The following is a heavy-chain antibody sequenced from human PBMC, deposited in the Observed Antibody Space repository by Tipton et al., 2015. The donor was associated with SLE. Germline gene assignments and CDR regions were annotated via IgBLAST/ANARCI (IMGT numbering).Heavy chain of an antibody. CDR1: GYFISSGYY. Sequence: LRLSCTVSGYFISSGYYWAWIRQPPGKRLEWIGSFFHSGSTYYNPSLNSRVSMSFDTSKNQFSLKLNSVTPADTAVYYCARSPGRSYFDYWGQGTLVTASS. V-gene: IGHV4-38-2*02. CDR2: FFHSGST. CDR3: ARSPGRSYFDY. J-gene: IGHJ4*02.